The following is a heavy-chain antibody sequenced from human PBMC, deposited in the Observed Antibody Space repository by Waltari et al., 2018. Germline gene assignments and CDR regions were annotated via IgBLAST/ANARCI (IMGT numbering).Heavy chain of an antibody. D-gene: IGHD6-13*01. Sequence: QVQLQESGPGLVKPSETLSLTCTVSGGSISSYYWSWIRQPPGKGLEWIGYIYYSGSTNYNPSLKSRVTISVDTSKNQFSLKLSSVTAADTAVYYCARGLVAAAGTSFSFDYWGQGTLVTVSS. J-gene: IGHJ4*02. CDR3: ARGLVAAAGTSFSFDY. V-gene: IGHV4-59*01. CDR2: IYYSGST. CDR1: GGSISSYY.